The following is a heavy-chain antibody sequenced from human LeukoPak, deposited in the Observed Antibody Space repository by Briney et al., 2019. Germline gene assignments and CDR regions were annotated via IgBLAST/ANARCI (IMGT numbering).Heavy chain of an antibody. Sequence: GGALRLSCVASVFTFITYWMSWVRPAPGRGVEWVANIKQDGCKIYCVDSAKSRFTNSRDNTNNSMYLQKNSLRAEDTAVNYCVRNWYSSNEFDDWGQRALVTVSS. CDR2: IKQDGCKI. D-gene: IGHD1-20*01. J-gene: IGHJ4*02. CDR3: VRNWYSSNEFDD. CDR1: VFTFITYW. V-gene: IGHV3-7*01.